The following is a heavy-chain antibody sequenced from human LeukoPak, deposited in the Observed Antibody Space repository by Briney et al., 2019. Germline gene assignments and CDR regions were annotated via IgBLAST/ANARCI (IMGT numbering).Heavy chain of an antibody. D-gene: IGHD6-13*01. CDR2: IIPIFGTA. Sequence: SVKVSCKASGGTLSSYAISWVRQAPGQGLEWMGGIIPIFGTANYAQKFQGRVTMTRDTSTSTVYMELSSLRSEDTAVYYCARDSPGAAAGLFDYWGQGTLVTVSS. CDR3: ARDSPGAAAGLFDY. CDR1: GGTLSSYA. J-gene: IGHJ4*02. V-gene: IGHV1-69*05.